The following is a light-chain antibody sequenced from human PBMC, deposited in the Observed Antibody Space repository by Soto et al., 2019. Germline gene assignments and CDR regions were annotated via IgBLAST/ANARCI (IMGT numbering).Light chain of an antibody. CDR1: QNLSRN. CDR2: YAS. J-gene: IGKJ2*01. Sequence: EMVMTQSPATLSVSPGERATLSCRASQNLSRNLAWYQQPPGQAPRLLIFYASTRATGIPARFSGSGSGTDFTLTISSLQSEDFAVYYCQQYDKWPHTFGQGTKLEIK. V-gene: IGKV3-15*01. CDR3: QQYDKWPHT.